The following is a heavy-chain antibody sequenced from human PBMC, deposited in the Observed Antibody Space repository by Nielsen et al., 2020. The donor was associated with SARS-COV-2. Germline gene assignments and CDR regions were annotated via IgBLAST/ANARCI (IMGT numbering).Heavy chain of an antibody. D-gene: IGHD3-10*01. CDR1: GGTFSSYA. J-gene: IGHJ4*02. V-gene: IGHV1-69*05. CDR2: IIPIFGTA. CDR3: ARAPHGSPFDY. Sequence: SVKVSCKASGGTFSSYAISWVRQAPGQGLEWMGGIIPIFGTANYAQKLQGRVTMTTDTSTSTAYMELRSLRSDDTAVYYCARAPHGSPFDYWGQGTLVTVSS.